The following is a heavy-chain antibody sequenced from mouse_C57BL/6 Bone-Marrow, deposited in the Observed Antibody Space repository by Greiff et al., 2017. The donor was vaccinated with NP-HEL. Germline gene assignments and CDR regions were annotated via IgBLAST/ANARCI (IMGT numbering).Heavy chain of an antibody. V-gene: IGHV5-17*01. J-gene: IGHJ1*03. CDR2: ISSGSSTI. CDR1: GFTFSDYG. CDR3: ARQGGWYFDV. Sequence: EVMLVESEGGLVQPGSSMKLSCTASGFTFSDYGMHWVRQAPEKGLEWVAYISSGSSTIYYVDTVKGRFTISRDNAKNTLFLQMTSLRSEDTAMYYCARQGGWYFDVWGTGTTVTVSS.